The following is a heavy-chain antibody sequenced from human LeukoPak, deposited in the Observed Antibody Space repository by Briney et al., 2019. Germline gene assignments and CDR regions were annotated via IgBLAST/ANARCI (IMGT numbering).Heavy chain of an antibody. CDR1: GFTVSSNY. V-gene: IGHV3-53*01. Sequence: GGSLRLSCAASGFTVSSNYMSWVRQAPGKGLEWVSVIYSGGSTYYADSVKGRFTISRDNSKNTLYLQMNSLRAEDTALYYCARKTATQNFDSWGQGTLVTVSS. CDR3: ARKTATQNFDS. D-gene: IGHD2-21*02. J-gene: IGHJ4*02. CDR2: IYSGGST.